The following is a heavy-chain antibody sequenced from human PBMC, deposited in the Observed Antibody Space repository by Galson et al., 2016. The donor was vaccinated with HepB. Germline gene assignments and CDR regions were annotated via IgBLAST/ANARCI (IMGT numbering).Heavy chain of an antibody. CDR1: GFTVSNNY. CDR2: IYSGGRT. V-gene: IGHV3-53*01. Sequence: SLRLSCAASGFTVSNNYMSWVRQAPGKGLEGVSVIYSGGRTYYTDSVKGRFTISRDSSKNTLYLQMNSLRAEDTAVYYCARDSSSGYVIDAFDIWGQGTMVTVSS. CDR3: ARDSSSGYVIDAFDI. D-gene: IGHD5-12*01. J-gene: IGHJ3*02.